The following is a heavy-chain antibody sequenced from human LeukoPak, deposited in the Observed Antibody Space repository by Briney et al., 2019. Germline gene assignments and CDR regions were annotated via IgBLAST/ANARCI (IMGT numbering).Heavy chain of an antibody. J-gene: IGHJ6*03. V-gene: IGHV1-8*03. CDR3: ARGVRDYYYYYMDV. Sequence: ASVKVSCKASGYTFTSYDINWVRQATGQGLEWMGWMNPNSGNTGYALKFQGRVTITRNTSISTAYMEVSSLRSEDTAVYYCARGVRDYYYYYMDVWGKGTTVTVSS. CDR2: MNPNSGNT. CDR1: GYTFTSYD.